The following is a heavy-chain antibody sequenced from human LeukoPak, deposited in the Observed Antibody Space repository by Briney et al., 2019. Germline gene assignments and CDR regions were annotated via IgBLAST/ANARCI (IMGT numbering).Heavy chain of an antibody. J-gene: IGHJ4*02. CDR2: INTDGSVT. Sequence: GGSLRLSCAASGFSFSGYWMHWVRQAPGKGLEWVSHINTDGSVTTYAASVTGRFIISRDNAMDTLHLQMNSLRAEDTAVYYCARDGHQLTPFDYWGQGTLVTVSS. CDR1: GFSFSGYW. CDR3: ARDGHQLTPFDY. V-gene: IGHV3-74*01. D-gene: IGHD2-2*01.